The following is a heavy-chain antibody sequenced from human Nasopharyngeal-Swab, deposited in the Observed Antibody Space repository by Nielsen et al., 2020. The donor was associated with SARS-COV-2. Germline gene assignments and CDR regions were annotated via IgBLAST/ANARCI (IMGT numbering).Heavy chain of an antibody. CDR2: ISSSSSYI. CDR3: ASLPTVGATEDDAFDI. CDR1: GFTFSSYS. Sequence: GESLKISCAASGFTFSSYSMNWVRQAPGKGLERVSSISSSSSYIYYADSVKGRFTISRDNAKNSLYLQMNSLRAEDTAVYYCASLPTVGATEDDAFDIWGQGTMVTVSS. J-gene: IGHJ3*02. D-gene: IGHD1-26*01. V-gene: IGHV3-21*01.